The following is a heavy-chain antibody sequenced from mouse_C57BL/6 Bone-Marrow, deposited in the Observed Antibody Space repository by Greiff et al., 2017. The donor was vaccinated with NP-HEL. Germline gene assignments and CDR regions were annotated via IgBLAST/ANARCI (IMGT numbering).Heavy chain of an antibody. D-gene: IGHD1-1*01. V-gene: IGHV5-16*01. CDR2: INYDGSST. CDR1: GFTFSDYY. CDR3: TRGGYYGAWFAY. Sequence: EVHLVESEGGLVQPGSSMKLSCTASGFTFSDYYMAWVRQVPEKGLEWVANINYDGSSTYYLASLKSRFIISRDNAKNILYLQMSSLKSEDTDTCDRTRGGYYGAWFAYWGQGTLVTVSA. J-gene: IGHJ3*01.